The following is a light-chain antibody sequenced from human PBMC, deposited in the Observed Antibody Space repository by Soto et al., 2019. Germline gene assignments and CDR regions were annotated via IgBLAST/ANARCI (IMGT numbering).Light chain of an antibody. Sequence: DIQMTQSPSTLSASVGDRVTITCRASQSISTWLAWYQQKPGKAPKLLIYTASNLERGVPSRFSGSGSGTEFTLTNSSLQPDDLATYYCQQHNSYPRTFGQGTKVEIK. CDR3: QQHNSYPRT. CDR1: QSISTW. CDR2: TAS. V-gene: IGKV1-5*03. J-gene: IGKJ1*01.